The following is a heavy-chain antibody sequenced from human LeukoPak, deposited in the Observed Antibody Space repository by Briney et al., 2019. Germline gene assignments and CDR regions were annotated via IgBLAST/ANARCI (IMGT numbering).Heavy chain of an antibody. V-gene: IGHV3-23*01. Sequence: GGSLRLSCAASGFTFSSYAMSWVRQAPGKGLEWVSAISGSGGSTYYADSVKGRFTISRDNSKNTLYLQMNSLRAEDTAVYYCAKDGKDNYYGSGSYFSESTVYWGQGTLVTVSS. CDR3: AKDGKDNYYGSGSYFSESTVY. CDR1: GFTFSSYA. D-gene: IGHD3-10*01. CDR2: ISGSGGST. J-gene: IGHJ4*02.